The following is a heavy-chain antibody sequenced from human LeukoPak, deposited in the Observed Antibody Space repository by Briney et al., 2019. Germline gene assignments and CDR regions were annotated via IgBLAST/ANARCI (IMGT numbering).Heavy chain of an antibody. CDR1: GGSINSGFYY. Sequence: PETLSLTCTVSGGSINSGFYYWGWIRQPPGKGLEWIGSIYYTGSTYNNPSLKSRVTISVDSSKSQFSLKLSSVTAADTAVYYCARGQNKGGLLRFLEWLRNWFDPWGQGTLVTVSS. V-gene: IGHV4-39*01. J-gene: IGHJ5*02. CDR3: ARGQNKGGLLRFLEWLRNWFDP. D-gene: IGHD3-3*01. CDR2: IYYTGST.